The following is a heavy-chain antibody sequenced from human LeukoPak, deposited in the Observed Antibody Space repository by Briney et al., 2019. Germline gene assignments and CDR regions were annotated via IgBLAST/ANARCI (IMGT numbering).Heavy chain of an antibody. V-gene: IGHV3-9*03. CDR2: ISWNSGSI. J-gene: IGHJ4*02. Sequence: GGSLRLSCAASGFTFDDYAMHWVRQAPGKGLEWVSGISWNSGSIGYADSVKGRFTISRDNAKNSLYLQMNSLRAEDMALYYCAKGLYGGRYLDYFDYWGQGTLVTVSS. CDR3: AKGLYGGRYLDYFDY. CDR1: GFTFDDYA. D-gene: IGHD1-26*01.